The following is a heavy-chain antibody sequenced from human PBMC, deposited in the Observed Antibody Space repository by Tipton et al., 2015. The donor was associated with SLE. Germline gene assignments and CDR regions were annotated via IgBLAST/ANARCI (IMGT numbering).Heavy chain of an antibody. Sequence: SLTCTVSGGSINSHFWSWIRQPPGKGLEWIGHSGSTNYNPSLKSRVTTSVDTSKNQISLNLSSVTAADTAVYYCARVYGYDDYYYYVDVWGKGTTVTVSS. CDR2: HSGST. D-gene: IGHD5-12*01. V-gene: IGHV4-59*11. CDR3: ARVYGYDDYYYYVDV. CDR1: GGSINSHF. J-gene: IGHJ6*03.